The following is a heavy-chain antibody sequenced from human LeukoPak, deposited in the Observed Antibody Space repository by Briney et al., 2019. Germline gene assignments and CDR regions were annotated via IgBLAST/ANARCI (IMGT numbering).Heavy chain of an antibody. Sequence: SETLSLTCTVSGGSISSYYWSWIRQPPGKGLEWIGYIYYSRSTNYNPSLKSRVTISVDTSKNQFSLKLSSVTAADTAVYYCARGGDSAFDYWGQGTLVTVSS. CDR3: ARGGDSAFDY. V-gene: IGHV4-59*01. D-gene: IGHD2-15*01. CDR1: GGSISSYY. J-gene: IGHJ4*02. CDR2: IYYSRST.